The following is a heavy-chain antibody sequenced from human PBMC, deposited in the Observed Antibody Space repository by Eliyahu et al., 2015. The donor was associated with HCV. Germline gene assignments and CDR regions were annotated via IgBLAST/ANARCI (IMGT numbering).Heavy chain of an antibody. CDR3: AKTSVKSYYYDSSGYPYGGDY. CDR2: ISGSGVST. Sequence: EWVSAISGSGVSTYYAXSVKGRFTISRDNSKNTLYLQMNSLRAEDTAVYYCAKTSVKSYYYDSSGYPYGGDYWGQGTLVTVSS. J-gene: IGHJ4*02. D-gene: IGHD3-22*01. V-gene: IGHV3-23*01.